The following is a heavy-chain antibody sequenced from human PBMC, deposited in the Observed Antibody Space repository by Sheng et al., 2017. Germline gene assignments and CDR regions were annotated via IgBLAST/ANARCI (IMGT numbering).Heavy chain of an antibody. Sequence: QVQLQQWGAGLLKPSETLSLTCAVTGGSFSGYYWNWIRQPPGKGLEWIGEINRSGHTNYNTSLKSQVTVSADVSKNQFSLKMSSVTAADTAVYYCARRPFVTTTVTGRPYWYFDLWAVAPWSLSPQ. J-gene: IGHJ2*01. V-gene: IGHV4-34*01. CDR2: INRSGHT. D-gene: IGHD4-17*01. CDR1: GGSFSGYY. CDR3: ARRPFVTTTVTGRPYWYFDL.